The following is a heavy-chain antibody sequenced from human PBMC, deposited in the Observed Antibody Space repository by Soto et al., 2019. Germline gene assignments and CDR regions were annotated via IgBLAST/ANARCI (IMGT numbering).Heavy chain of an antibody. J-gene: IGHJ4*02. CDR1: GGSISSSSYY. D-gene: IGHD3-10*01. Sequence: SETLSLTCTVSGGSISSSSYYWGWIRQPPGKGLEWIGSIYYSGSTYYNPSLKSRVTISVDTSKNQFSLKLSSVTAADTAVYYCARRGSGSYSDFWGQGTLVTVSS. V-gene: IGHV4-39*01. CDR3: ARRGSGSYSDF. CDR2: IYYSGST.